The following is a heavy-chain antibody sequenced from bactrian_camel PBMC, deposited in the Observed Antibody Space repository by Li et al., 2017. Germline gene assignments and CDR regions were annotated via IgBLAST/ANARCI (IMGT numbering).Heavy chain of an antibody. D-gene: IGHD4*01. CDR2: VNSGGGMT. CDR1: GLTAEDAD. V-gene: IGHV3S40*01. Sequence: VQLVESGGALVQPGGSLRLSCAASGLTAEDADMNWVRMAPGKGIEWVSGVNSGGGMTGYADSVKGRFTVSRDNEKNTVYLQLNSLKTEDTAMYYCTKGVGSTSHATDYGGFADWGRGTQVTVS. CDR3: TKGVGSTSHATDYGGFAD. J-gene: IGHJ4*01.